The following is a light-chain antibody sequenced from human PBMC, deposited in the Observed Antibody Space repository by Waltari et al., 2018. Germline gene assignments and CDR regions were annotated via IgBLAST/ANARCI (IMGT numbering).Light chain of an antibody. J-gene: IGKJ3*01. Sequence: DIQVTQSPSSLSASVGDRVTITCRTSQDITTYFNWDQHRPGKAPQLLFYAASDLQSGVPSRFSGSGSGTDFTLTIDSLQPADFATYYCLQTSTTPFVFGPGTRVDIK. V-gene: IGKV1-39*01. CDR2: AAS. CDR3: LQTSTTPFV. CDR1: QDITTY.